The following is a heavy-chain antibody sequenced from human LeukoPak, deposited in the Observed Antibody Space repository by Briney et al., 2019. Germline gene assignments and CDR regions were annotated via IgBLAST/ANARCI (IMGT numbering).Heavy chain of an antibody. J-gene: IGHJ6*03. D-gene: IGHD1-26*01. CDR3: ARAKKRSGRSRNFYLDV. CDR1: DDPINSGVYY. V-gene: IGHV4-61*09. CDR2: IYTSGTTT. Sequence: SETLSLTCTVSDDPINSGVYYWNWIRQPAGKGLEWIGHIYTSGTTTNSNPSLKSRVTISLDTSKNHFSLKLSSVTAADTAVYYCARAKKRSGRSRNFYLDVWGKGTTVTVSS.